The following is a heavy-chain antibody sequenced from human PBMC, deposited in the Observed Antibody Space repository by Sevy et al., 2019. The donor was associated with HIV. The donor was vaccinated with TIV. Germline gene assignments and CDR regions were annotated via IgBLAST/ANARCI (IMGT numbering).Heavy chain of an antibody. CDR1: GFTFSSYE. D-gene: IGHD4-17*01. Sequence: GGSLRLSCVASGFTFSSYEMNWVRQAPGRGLEWVSYISNSGSDIHYSDSLRGRFTISRDNAKNSLFLQLNSLRAEDTAVYYCARDLPPSATTVAHFDYWGQGTLVTVSS. CDR3: ARDLPPSATTVAHFDY. V-gene: IGHV3-48*03. CDR2: ISNSGSDI. J-gene: IGHJ4*02.